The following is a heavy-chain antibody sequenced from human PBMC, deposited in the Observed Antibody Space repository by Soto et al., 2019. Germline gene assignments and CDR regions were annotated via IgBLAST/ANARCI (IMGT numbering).Heavy chain of an antibody. J-gene: IGHJ3*02. CDR2: ISPSGGTT. Sequence: GASVKVSCTACGYTFTIYYMHWVRQAPGQGLEWMGIISPSGGTTSYAQKFQGRVTMTRDTSTSTVYMELSSLKSEDTAVYYCARDSVVTRNAFDIWGQGTMVTVSS. D-gene: IGHD3-22*01. CDR1: GYTFTIYY. CDR3: ARDSVVTRNAFDI. V-gene: IGHV1-46*01.